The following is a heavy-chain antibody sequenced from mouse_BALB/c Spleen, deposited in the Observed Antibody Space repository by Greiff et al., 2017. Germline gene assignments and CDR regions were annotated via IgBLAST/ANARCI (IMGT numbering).Heavy chain of an antibody. D-gene: IGHD3-2*01. J-gene: IGHJ2*01. V-gene: IGHV1S137*01. Sequence: VKLMESGAELVRPGVSVKISCKGSGYTFTDYAMHWVKQSHAKSLEWIGVISTYYGDASYNQKFKGKATMTVDKSSSTAYMELARLTSEDSAIYYCARSVTARAPHFDYWGQGTTLTVSS. CDR1: GYTFTDYA. CDR2: ISTYYGDA. CDR3: ARSVTARAPHFDY.